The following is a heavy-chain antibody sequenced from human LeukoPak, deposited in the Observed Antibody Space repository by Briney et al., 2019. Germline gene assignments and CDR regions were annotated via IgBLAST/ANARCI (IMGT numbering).Heavy chain of an antibody. D-gene: IGHD2-15*01. CDR1: GYSFNRYW. CDR3: ARHDCSGGSCYGWFDP. Sequence: GESLKISCQGSGYSFNRYWIGWVRQMPGKGLEWMGVIYPGDSDTTYSPSFQGQVTISADKSISTAFLQWSSLKASDTAVYYCARHDCSGGSCYGWFDPWGQGTLVTVSS. CDR2: IYPGDSDT. V-gene: IGHV5-51*01. J-gene: IGHJ5*02.